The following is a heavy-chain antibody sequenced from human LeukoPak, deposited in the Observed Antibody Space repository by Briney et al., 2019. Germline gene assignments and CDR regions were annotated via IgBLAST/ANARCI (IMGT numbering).Heavy chain of an antibody. Sequence: PGRSLRLSCAASGFTFSSYGMHWVRQAPGKGLEWVAVISYDGSNKYYADSVKGRFTISRDNSKNTLYLQMNSLRAEDTAVYYCAKDGGYCSGGSCYYYYGMDVWGQGTTVTVSS. CDR1: GFTFSSYG. V-gene: IGHV3-30*18. CDR2: ISYDGSNK. J-gene: IGHJ6*02. D-gene: IGHD2-15*01. CDR3: AKDGGYCSGGSCYYYYGMDV.